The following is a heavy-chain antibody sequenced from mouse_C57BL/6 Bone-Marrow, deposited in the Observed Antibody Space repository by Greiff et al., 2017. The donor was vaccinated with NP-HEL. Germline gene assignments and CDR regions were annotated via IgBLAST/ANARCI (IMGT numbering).Heavy chain of an antibody. Sequence: VKLQESGAELARPGASVKLSCKASGYTFTSYGISWVKQRTGQGLEWIGEIYPRSGNTYYNEKFKGKATLTADKSSSTAYMELRSLTSEDSAVYFCARNYYGSSHPLDYWGQGTTLTVSS. D-gene: IGHD1-1*01. V-gene: IGHV1-81*01. J-gene: IGHJ2*01. CDR2: IYPRSGNT. CDR1: GYTFTSYG. CDR3: ARNYYGSSHPLDY.